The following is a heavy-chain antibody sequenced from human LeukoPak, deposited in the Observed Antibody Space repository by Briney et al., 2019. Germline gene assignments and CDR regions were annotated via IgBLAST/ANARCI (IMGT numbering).Heavy chain of an antibody. CDR1: GYTFTGYY. J-gene: IGHJ4*02. D-gene: IGHD1-26*01. CDR3: ARVRREQYDPFDY. V-gene: IGHV1-2*02. Sequence: ASVKVSCKASGYTFTGYYMHWVRQASGQGLEWMGWINPNSGGTNYAQKFQGRVTMTRDTSISTAYMELSRLRSDDTAVYYCARVRREQYDPFDYWGQGTLVTVSS. CDR2: INPNSGGT.